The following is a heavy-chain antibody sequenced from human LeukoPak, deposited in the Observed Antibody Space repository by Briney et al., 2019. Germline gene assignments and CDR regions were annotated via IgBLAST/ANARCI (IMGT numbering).Heavy chain of an antibody. CDR3: AKDPQKWESYFDY. Sequence: GGSLRLSCAASGFTFSSYGMHWVRQAPGKGLEWVAFIRYDGSNKYYADSVKGRFTISRDNSKNTLYLQMNSLRAEDTAVYYCAKDPQKWESYFDYWGQETLVTVSS. D-gene: IGHD1-26*01. CDR1: GFTFSSYG. J-gene: IGHJ4*02. V-gene: IGHV3-30*02. CDR2: IRYDGSNK.